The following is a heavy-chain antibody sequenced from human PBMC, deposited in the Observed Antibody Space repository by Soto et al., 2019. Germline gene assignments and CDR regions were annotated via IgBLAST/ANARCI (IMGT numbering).Heavy chain of an antibody. J-gene: IGHJ4*02. CDR2: MNPNSGNT. D-gene: IGHD3-22*01. Sequence: QVQLVQSGAEVKKPGASVKVSCKASGYTFTSYDINWVRQATGQGLEWMGWMNPNSGNTGYAQKFQGRVTMTRDTSISTAYRELSSLRSEDTAVYYCARDGGDYDSSGYYYFFDYWGQGTLVTVSS. CDR3: ARDGGDYDSSGYYYFFDY. CDR1: GYTFTSYD. V-gene: IGHV1-8*01.